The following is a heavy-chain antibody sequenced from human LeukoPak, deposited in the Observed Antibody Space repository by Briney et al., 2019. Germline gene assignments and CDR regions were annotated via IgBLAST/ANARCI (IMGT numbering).Heavy chain of an antibody. Sequence: GGSLRLSCAASGFTFSRYTINWVRQAPGKGLEWVSSISSNSGYKKYADSLKGRFTISRDNAKNSLFLQMNSLRAEDTAVYYCARDSRDFWSGSERAVDYWGQGTLVTVSS. CDR3: ARDSRDFWSGSERAVDY. J-gene: IGHJ4*02. D-gene: IGHD3-3*01. CDR2: ISSNSGYK. CDR1: GFTFSRYT. V-gene: IGHV3-21*01.